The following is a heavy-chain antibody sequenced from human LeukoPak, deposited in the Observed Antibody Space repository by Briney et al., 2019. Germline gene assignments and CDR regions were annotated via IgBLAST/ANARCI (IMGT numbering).Heavy chain of an antibody. CDR2: ISAYNGNT. Sequence: ASVKVSCKASGGTFSSYAISWVRQAPRQGLEWMGWISAYNGNTNYAQKLQGRVTMTTDTSTSTAYMELRSLRSDDTAVYYCARCPYYGMDVWGQGTTVTVSS. CDR3: ARCPYYGMDV. CDR1: GGTFSSYA. V-gene: IGHV1-18*01. J-gene: IGHJ6*02.